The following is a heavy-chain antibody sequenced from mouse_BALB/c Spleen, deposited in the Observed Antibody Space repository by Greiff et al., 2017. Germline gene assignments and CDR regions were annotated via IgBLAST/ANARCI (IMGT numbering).Heavy chain of an antibody. CDR3: ARFYYDYDRAMDY. J-gene: IGHJ4*01. CDR1: GYSFTGYY. D-gene: IGHD2-4*01. CDR2: INPYNGAT. V-gene: IGHV1-31*01. Sequence: EVQLQQSGPELVKPGASVKISCKASGYSFTGYYMHWVKQSHVKSLEWIGRINPYNGATSYNQNFKDKASLTVDNSSSTAYMELRSLTSEDSAVYYCARFYYDYDRAMDYWGQGTSVTVSS.